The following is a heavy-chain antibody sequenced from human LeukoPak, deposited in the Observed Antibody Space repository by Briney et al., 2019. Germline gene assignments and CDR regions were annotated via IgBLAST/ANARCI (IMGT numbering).Heavy chain of an antibody. Sequence: PSETLSLTCTVSGGSISSYYWSWIRQPPGKGLEWIGYIYYSGSTNYNPSLKSRVTISVDTSKNQFSLKLSSVTAADTAVYYCAREEYSGSSGGFDPWGQGTLVTVSS. CDR3: AREEYSGSSGGFDP. J-gene: IGHJ5*02. V-gene: IGHV4-59*01. CDR2: IYYSGST. D-gene: IGHD6-6*01. CDR1: GGSISSYY.